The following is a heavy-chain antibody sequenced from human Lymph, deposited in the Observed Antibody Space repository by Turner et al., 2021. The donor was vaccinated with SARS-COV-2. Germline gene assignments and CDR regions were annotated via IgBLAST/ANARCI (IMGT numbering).Heavy chain of an antibody. Sequence: QVQLVQSGTEVKKPGSSVKVSCKASGGTFSSHVISWVRQAPGQGLEWMGGIIPMFGTANYAQKFQGRVTITANESTSTAYMELGSMRSDDTAVYYCARVGSSVVPYYYYGMDVWGQGTTVTVSS. D-gene: IGHD3-22*01. J-gene: IGHJ6*02. CDR1: GGTFSSHV. CDR3: ARVGSSVVPYYYYGMDV. CDR2: IIPMFGTA. V-gene: IGHV1-69*01.